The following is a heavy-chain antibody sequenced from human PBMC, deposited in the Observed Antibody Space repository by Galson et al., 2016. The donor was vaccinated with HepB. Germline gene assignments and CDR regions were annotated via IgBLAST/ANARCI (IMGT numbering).Heavy chain of an antibody. V-gene: IGHV5-51*01. CDR2: IYPGNSDT. J-gene: IGHJ6*02. Sequence: QSGAEVKKPGESLKISCRGSGYRFTTYWIGWVRQMPGKGLEWMGIIYPGNSDTRYSPSFQGQVTISADKSISTAYLQWSSLKASDTAMYFCARRSGTTTNYTYYCAMDVWGQGTTVTVSS. D-gene: IGHD3-10*01. CDR3: ARRSGTTTNYTYYCAMDV. CDR1: GYRFTTYW.